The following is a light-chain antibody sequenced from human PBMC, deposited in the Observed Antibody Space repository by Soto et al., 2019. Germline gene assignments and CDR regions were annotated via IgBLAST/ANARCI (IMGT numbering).Light chain of an antibody. J-gene: IGLJ1*01. V-gene: IGLV2-14*01. CDR1: SSDVGAHHY. CDR3: ASYTRSSAPYV. Sequence: QSVLTQPASVSGSPGQSITISCTGTSSDVGAHHYVSWYQQHPGKAPKLMIFDVSDRPSGISYRFSGSKSGNTASLTISGLQAEDEADYYCASYTRSSAPYVFGTGTKVTVL. CDR2: DVS.